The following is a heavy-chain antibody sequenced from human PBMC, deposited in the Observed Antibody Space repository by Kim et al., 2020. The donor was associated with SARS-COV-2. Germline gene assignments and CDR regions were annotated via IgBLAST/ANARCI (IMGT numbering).Heavy chain of an antibody. Sequence: SDTLSLTCSVSGGSIRSGGKFWTWIRQHPAKGLEWMGYISYSGNPHYSPSLRSRVSISLQTSENQFSLELTSVTAADTAVYYCARGQLLDYWGQGILVTVSS. CDR2: ISYSGNP. V-gene: IGHV4-31*03. CDR3: ARGQLLDY. D-gene: IGHD2-2*01. J-gene: IGHJ4*02. CDR1: GGSIRSGGKF.